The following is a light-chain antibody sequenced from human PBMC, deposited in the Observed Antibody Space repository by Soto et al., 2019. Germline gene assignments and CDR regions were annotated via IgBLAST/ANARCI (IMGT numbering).Light chain of an antibody. CDR1: QSISSW. V-gene: IGKV1-5*03. Sequence: DIQMTQSPSTLSASVGDRVTITCRASQSISSWLAWYQQKPGKAPKLLIYKASSLESGVPSRFSGSGSGTEFTLTISSLQPDDFATYYCQQYKSYLFTFGPGPKVDIK. J-gene: IGKJ3*01. CDR2: KAS. CDR3: QQYKSYLFT.